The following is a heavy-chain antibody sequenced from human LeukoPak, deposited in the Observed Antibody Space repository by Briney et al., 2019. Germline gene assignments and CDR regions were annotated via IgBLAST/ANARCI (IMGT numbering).Heavy chain of an antibody. D-gene: IGHD6-19*01. V-gene: IGHV3-53*01. CDR3: ARVIAVARAFDY. CDR2: IYSGGST. J-gene: IGHJ4*02. CDR1: GFTFSSYA. Sequence: GGSLRLSCAASGFTFSSYAMHWVRQAPGKGLEWVSVIYSGGSTYYADSVKGRFTISRDNSKNTLYLQMNSLRAEDTAVYYCARVIAVARAFDYWGQGTLVTVSS.